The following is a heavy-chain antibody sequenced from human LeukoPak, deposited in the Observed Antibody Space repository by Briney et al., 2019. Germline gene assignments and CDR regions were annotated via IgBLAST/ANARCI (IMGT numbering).Heavy chain of an antibody. CDR2: INPTGGST. J-gene: IGHJ4*02. V-gene: IGHV1-46*01. CDR3: TREEPRHYFAF. CDR1: GYTFTDYY. Sequence: ASVKVSCKTSGYTFTDYYIHWVRQAPGQGLEWTGIINPTGGSTSYAQKFQGRITLTRDTSTNTVYMEVSSLRSEDTAVYYCTREEPRHYFAFWGQGSLVTVSS. D-gene: IGHD1-26*01.